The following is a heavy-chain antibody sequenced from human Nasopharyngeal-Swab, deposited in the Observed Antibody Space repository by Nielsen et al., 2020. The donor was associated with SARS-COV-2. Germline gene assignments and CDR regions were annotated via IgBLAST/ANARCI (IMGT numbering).Heavy chain of an antibody. V-gene: IGHV3-23*01. D-gene: IGHD1-20*01. CDR1: GFTFSSYA. CDR2: ITGSGAYT. J-gene: IGHJ5*02. CDR3: AKDNVTGTTGWIDP. Sequence: ESLKISCAASGFTFSSYAMSWVRQAPGEGLEWVSTITGSGAYTYYADSVKGRFTISRDNSKSTLYLQLNSLRAEDTAIYYCAKDNVTGTTGWIDPWGQGTLVTVSS.